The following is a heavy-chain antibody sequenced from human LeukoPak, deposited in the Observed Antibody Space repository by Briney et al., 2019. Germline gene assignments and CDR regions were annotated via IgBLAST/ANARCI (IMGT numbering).Heavy chain of an antibody. V-gene: IGHV4-59*08. D-gene: IGHD4-17*01. CDR3: ARHYGDYLRYWYFDL. CDR1: GGSITTYF. CDR2: MYYSGST. Sequence: PSETLSLTCTVSGGSITTYFWSWIRQPPGRGLEWIGYMYYSGSTNSNPSLKSRVTTSVDTSKNQFSLKLSSVTAADTAVYYCARHYGDYLRYWYFDLWGRGTLVTVSS. J-gene: IGHJ2*01.